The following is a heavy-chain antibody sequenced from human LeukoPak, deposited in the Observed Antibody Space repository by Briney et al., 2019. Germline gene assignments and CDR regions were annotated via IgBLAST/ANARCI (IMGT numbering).Heavy chain of an antibody. D-gene: IGHD6-19*01. V-gene: IGHV3-23*01. Sequence: GGSLRLSCAASGFTFSSYAMSRVRQAPGKGVEWVSAISGSGGSTYYADSVKGLFTISRDISKNTLYLQMNSLRAEDTAVYYCAKEFGYRSGFDAFDIWGQGTMVTVSS. CDR2: ISGSGGST. CDR1: GFTFSSYA. CDR3: AKEFGYRSGFDAFDI. J-gene: IGHJ3*02.